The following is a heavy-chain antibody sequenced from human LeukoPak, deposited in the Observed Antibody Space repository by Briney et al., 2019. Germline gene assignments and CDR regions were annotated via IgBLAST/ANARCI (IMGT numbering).Heavy chain of an antibody. D-gene: IGHD6-19*01. CDR2: INSDGSST. Sequence: GGSLRLSCAASGFTFSSYWMHWARQAPGKGLVWVSRINSDGSSTSYADSVKGRFTISRDNAKNTLYLQMNSLRAEDTAVYYCARVFKPRPGIAVAGFFAAFDIWGQGTMVTVSS. J-gene: IGHJ3*02. CDR3: ARVFKPRPGIAVAGFFAAFDI. V-gene: IGHV3-74*01. CDR1: GFTFSSYW.